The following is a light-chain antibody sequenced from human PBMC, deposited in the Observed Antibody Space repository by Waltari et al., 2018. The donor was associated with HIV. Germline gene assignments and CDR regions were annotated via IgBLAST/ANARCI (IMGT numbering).Light chain of an antibody. Sequence: QSVLIQPPSPSGTPGQSVTITVSGSNSNIGSNYVYWYQQLPGTAPKLLIYRNDQRPSGVPDRFSGSKSGTSASLAISWLRSEDEADYYCAAWDDSLSGPVFGGGTKVTVL. CDR1: NSNIGSNY. V-gene: IGLV1-47*01. J-gene: IGLJ2*01. CDR2: RND. CDR3: AAWDDSLSGPV.